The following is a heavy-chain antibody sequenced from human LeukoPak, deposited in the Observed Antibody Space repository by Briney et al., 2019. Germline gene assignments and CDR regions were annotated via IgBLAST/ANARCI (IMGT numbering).Heavy chain of an antibody. CDR1: GFTFSSYS. D-gene: IGHD6-19*01. CDR3: ASGGGWLFHY. CDR2: ISSSSSTI. Sequence: PGGSLRLSCAASGFTFSSYSMNWARQAPGKGLEWVSYISSSSSTIYYADSVKGRFTISRDNAKNSLYLQMNSLRGEDTSLYYCASGGGWLFHYWGQGTLVTVSS. V-gene: IGHV3-48*04. J-gene: IGHJ4*02.